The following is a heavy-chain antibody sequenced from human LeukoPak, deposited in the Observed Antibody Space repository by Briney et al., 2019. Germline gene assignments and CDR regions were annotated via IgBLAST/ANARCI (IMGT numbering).Heavy chain of an antibody. CDR1: GFTFRISA. V-gene: IGHV3-23*01. J-gene: IGHJ5*02. Sequence: GGSLRLSCAASGFTFRISAMTWVRQAPGKGLEWVSSISASGDGTYYAGSVKGRFTISRDNSKNTLYLQMSGLRAEDSAVYHCAREGWQVPDWFDPWGQGTLVTVSS. CDR3: AREGWQVPDWFDP. CDR2: ISASGDGT. D-gene: IGHD6-19*01.